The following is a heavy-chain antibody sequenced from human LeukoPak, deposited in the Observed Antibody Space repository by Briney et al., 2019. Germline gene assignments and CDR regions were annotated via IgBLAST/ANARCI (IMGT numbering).Heavy chain of an antibody. D-gene: IGHD1-20*01. CDR3: STLTSRGLSDS. V-gene: IGHV3-15*07. CDR1: GFTFTNAW. CDR2: IKSKADGETI. Sequence: GGSLRLSCAASGFTFTNAWMNWVRQAPGKGLEWVGRIKSKADGETIDYAAPVKGRFTFLRDDSKNMLYLQMNSLKSEDTAVYYCSTLTSRGLSDSWGQGTLVTVSS. J-gene: IGHJ4*02.